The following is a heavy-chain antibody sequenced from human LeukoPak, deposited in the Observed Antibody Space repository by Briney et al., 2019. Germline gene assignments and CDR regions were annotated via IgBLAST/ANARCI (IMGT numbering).Heavy chain of an antibody. CDR1: GGTFSSYA. D-gene: IGHD6-6*01. CDR2: IIPIFCTS. J-gene: IGHJ4*02. CDR3: AREGIAARPIDY. V-gene: IGHV1-69*05. Sequence: GSPVKVSSKASGGTFSSYAISWVRQAPGQGLERRGWIIPIFCTSNYAQKVQGRVTITRDESTSTAYMELSSLRSEDTAVYYCAREGIAARPIDYWGQGTLVTVSS.